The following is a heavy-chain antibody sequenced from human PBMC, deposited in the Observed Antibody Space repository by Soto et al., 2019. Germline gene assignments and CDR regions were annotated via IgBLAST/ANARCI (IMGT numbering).Heavy chain of an antibody. V-gene: IGHV1-3*01. CDR2: VNAGNGNP. D-gene: IGHD3-3*01. CDR3: ARGFGDHLKTVWSGYSYDFYYYGMDV. J-gene: IGHJ6*02. Sequence: QVQLVQSGAEVKKPGASVKVSCKASGYTFTSYAMHWVRQAAGQRLEWMRWVNAGNGNPKYSQKFQGRVTITRHTSASTAYMELSSMRSEDTAVYYCARGFGDHLKTVWSGYSYDFYYYGMDVWGQGTTVTVSS. CDR1: GYTFTSYA.